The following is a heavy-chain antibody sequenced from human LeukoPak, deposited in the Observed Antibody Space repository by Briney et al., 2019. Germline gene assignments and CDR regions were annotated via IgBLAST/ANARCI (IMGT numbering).Heavy chain of an antibody. V-gene: IGHV3-7*03. J-gene: IGHJ4*02. CDR2: IKQDGSEK. CDR3: ARDYPIAAAGTGRVY. D-gene: IGHD6-13*01. Sequence: GGALRLSCAASGFTFSSYWMSWVRQAPGKGLEWVANIKQDGSEKYYVDSVKGRFTISRDNAKNSLYLQMNSLRAEDTAVYYCARDYPIAAAGTGRVYWGQGTLVTVSS. CDR1: GFTFSSYW.